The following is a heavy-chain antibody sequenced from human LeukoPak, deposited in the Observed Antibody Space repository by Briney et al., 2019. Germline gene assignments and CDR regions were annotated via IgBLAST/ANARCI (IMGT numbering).Heavy chain of an antibody. D-gene: IGHD6-19*01. V-gene: IGHV3-53*01. Sequence: GGSLRLSCAGSGFTVSSNYMSWVRQAPGKGLEWVSVIYSGGSTYYADSVKGRFTISRDNSKNTLYLQMNSLRAEDTAVYYCARVYKWLVLTFYYYYMDVWGKGTTVTVSS. CDR1: GFTVSSNY. CDR2: IYSGGST. CDR3: ARVYKWLVLTFYYYYMDV. J-gene: IGHJ6*03.